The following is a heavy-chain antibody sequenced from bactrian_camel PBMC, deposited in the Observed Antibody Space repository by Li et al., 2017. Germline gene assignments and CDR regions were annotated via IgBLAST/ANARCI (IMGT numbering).Heavy chain of an antibody. D-gene: IGHD7*01. J-gene: IGHJ4*01. CDR3: AADQLYGTCRDVLDFPA. CDR2: LWIGGATT. V-gene: IGHV3-3*01. CDR1: RYTYKRNC. Sequence: HVQLVESGGGSVLAGDSLTLSCAAGRYTYKRNCMGWFRQRPGKDREGLAVLWIGGATTTYADSVKGQFIITRDKAKDLVYLQMNGLQPEDTGMYYCAADQLYGTCRDVLDFPARGQGTQVTVS.